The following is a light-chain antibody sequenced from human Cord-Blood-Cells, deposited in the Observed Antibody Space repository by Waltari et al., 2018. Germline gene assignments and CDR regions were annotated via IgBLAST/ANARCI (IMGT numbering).Light chain of an antibody. V-gene: IGLV2-14*01. CDR3: SSYTSSSTLVV. Sequence: QSALTPPTPVSGSPGQSITISRTGTSSDVGGYNYVSWYQQHPGKAPKLMIYEVSNRPSGVSNRFSGSKSGNTASLTISGLQAEDEADYYCSSYTSSSTLVVFGGGTKLTVL. CDR2: EVS. J-gene: IGLJ2*01. CDR1: SSDVGGYNY.